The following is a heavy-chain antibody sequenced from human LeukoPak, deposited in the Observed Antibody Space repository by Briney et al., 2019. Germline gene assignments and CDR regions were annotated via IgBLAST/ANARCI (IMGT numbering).Heavy chain of an antibody. Sequence: PSETLSLTCTVSGGSISSYYWSWIRQPPGKGLEYIGYIYDTGSTHYNPSLKSRVTISGDTSKNQFSLKLSSVTDADTAMYYCARSFYNTGGWFDPWGQGTLVTVSS. D-gene: IGHD5-24*01. J-gene: IGHJ5*02. CDR1: GGSISSYY. CDR2: IYDTGST. V-gene: IGHV4-4*09. CDR3: ARSFYNTGGWFDP.